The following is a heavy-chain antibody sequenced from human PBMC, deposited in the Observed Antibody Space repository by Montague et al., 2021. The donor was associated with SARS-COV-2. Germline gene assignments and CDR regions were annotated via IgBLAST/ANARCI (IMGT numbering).Heavy chain of an antibody. CDR1: GGSISNPNYY. V-gene: IGHV4-39*01. Sequence: SETLSLTCTVSGGSISNPNYYWGWIRQSPGKELEWIGSISYTGRTYYNPSLRSRVSFSMDTSKNHFSLSLSSVTVADTAVYFCARQLPSYCATNKCYPFYLDGWGQGAMVTVSS. J-gene: IGHJ4*02. CDR2: ISYTGRT. D-gene: IGHD2-8*01. CDR3: ARQLPSYCATNKCYPFYLDG.